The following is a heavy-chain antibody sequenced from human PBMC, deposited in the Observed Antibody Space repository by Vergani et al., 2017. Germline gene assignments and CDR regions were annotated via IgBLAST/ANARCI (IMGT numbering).Heavy chain of an antibody. CDR2: IYAGDSDV. D-gene: IGHD3-3*01. CDR3: SKTNDFSSLDSSYNWFDP. V-gene: IGHV5-51*03. Sequence: EVQLVQSGAEVKKPGESLKISCQGSGYSITNYWIGWVRQRPGKGLEWMGIIYAGDSDVRYSPSFQGQVTMSVDKSLSTAYLQWSSLKASDTAPYYCSKTNDFSSLDSSYNWFDPWGQGTQVTVS. J-gene: IGHJ5*02. CDR1: GYSITNYW.